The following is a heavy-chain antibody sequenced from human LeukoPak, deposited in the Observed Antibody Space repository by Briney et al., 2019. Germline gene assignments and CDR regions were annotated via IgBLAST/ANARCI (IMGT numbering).Heavy chain of an antibody. CDR1: GFTFSSYS. D-gene: IGHD3-16*02. CDR2: ISSSSSTI. CDR3: AREVGVMITFGGVIENDAFDI. Sequence: GGSLRLSCAASGFTFSSYSMNWVRQAPGKGLEWVSYISSSSSTIYYADSVKGRFTISRDNAKNSLYLQMNSLRDEDTAVYYCAREVGVMITFGGVIENDAFDIWGQGTMVTVSS. V-gene: IGHV3-48*02. J-gene: IGHJ3*02.